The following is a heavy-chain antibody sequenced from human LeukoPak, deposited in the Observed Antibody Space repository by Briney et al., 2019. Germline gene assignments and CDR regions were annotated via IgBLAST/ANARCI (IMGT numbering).Heavy chain of an antibody. CDR1: GYSFTSYW. V-gene: IGHV5-51*01. CDR3: ARPLWGATGTTSHDAFDI. CDR2: IYPGDSDT. Sequence: GESLQISCKGSGYSFTSYWIGWVRQMPGKGLEWMGIIYPGDSDTRCSPSFQGQVTISADKSISTAYLQWSSLKASDTAMYYCARPLWGATGTTSHDAFDIWGQGTMVTVSS. J-gene: IGHJ3*02. D-gene: IGHD1-1*01.